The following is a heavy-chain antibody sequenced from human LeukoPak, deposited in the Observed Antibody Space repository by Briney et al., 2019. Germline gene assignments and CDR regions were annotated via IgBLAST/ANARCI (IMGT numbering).Heavy chain of an antibody. Sequence: SETLSLTCTVSGGSINSGNWWSWVRQSPGKGLEWIGDIYHNGTPNYNPSLKSRVTISADTFKNHFSLKMTSVTAADTAVYYCATAPILRGEGGEHYKYGMDVWGQGTTVIVSS. D-gene: IGHD2-2*02. CDR3: ATAPILRGEGGEHYKYGMDV. CDR2: IYHNGTP. V-gene: IGHV4-4*02. J-gene: IGHJ6*02. CDR1: GGSINSGNW.